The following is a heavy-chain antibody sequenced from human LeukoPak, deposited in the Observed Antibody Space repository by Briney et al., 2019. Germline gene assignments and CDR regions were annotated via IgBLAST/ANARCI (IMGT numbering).Heavy chain of an antibody. J-gene: IGHJ5*02. Sequence: ASVKVSCKASGYTFTSYYMHWVQQAPGQGLEWMGRINPIRGSTSYAQKFQGRITMTRDTSISPAYMELSRLRSDDTAVYYCAREIPQYCSSTSCYGGRFDPWGQGTLVTVSS. CDR3: AREIPQYCSSTSCYGGRFDP. V-gene: IGHV1-2*02. D-gene: IGHD2-2*01. CDR2: INPIRGST. CDR1: GYTFTSYY.